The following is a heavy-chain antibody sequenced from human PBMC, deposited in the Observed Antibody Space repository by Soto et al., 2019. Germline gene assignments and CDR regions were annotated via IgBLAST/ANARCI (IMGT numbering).Heavy chain of an antibody. V-gene: IGHV1-8*01. CDR1: GYTFTSYD. CDR3: ARGADRGVDY. J-gene: IGHJ4*02. Sequence: QVPLVQSGAEVRQPGASVKVSCKTSGYTFTSYDINWMRQATGQGLEWMGWVNPNSGNTRIVQNFQGRVTMTRDTSLGTVYMELSSLTSDGTAVYYCARGADRGVDYWGQGTLVTVSS. CDR2: VNPNSGNT. D-gene: IGHD3-16*02.